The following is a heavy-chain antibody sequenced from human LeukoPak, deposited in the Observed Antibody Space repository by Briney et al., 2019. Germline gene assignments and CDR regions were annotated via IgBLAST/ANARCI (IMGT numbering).Heavy chain of an antibody. Sequence: PSETLSLTCTVSGGSISSFSYYWGWIRRPPGKGLECIGNVFHSGSTNYNPSLKGRVTISVDTSKNQFSLKLTSVTAADTAVYYCATTSPGIAVAGGDFDYWGQGTLVTVSS. J-gene: IGHJ4*02. CDR3: ATTSPGIAVAGGDFDY. D-gene: IGHD6-13*01. CDR1: GGSISSFSYY. CDR2: VFHSGST. V-gene: IGHV4-39*01.